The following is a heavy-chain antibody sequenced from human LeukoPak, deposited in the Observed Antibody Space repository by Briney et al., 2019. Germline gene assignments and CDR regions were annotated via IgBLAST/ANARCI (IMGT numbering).Heavy chain of an antibody. CDR2: IYHSGNT. J-gene: IGHJ4*02. CDR3: AADGFGPDIVVVPAARFYFAY. CDR1: GYSISSAYY. D-gene: IGHD2-2*01. V-gene: IGHV4-38-2*01. Sequence: SETLSLTRAVSGYSISSAYYWGWIRQPPGKGLEWIGTIYHSGNTYYNPSLKSRVTISVDTSKNQFSLKLRSVTAADTAVYYCAADGFGPDIVVVPAARFYFAYWGQETLVTVSS.